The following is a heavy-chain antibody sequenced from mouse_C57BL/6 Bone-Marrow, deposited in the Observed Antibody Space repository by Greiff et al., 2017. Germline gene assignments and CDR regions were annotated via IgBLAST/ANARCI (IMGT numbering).Heavy chain of an antibody. CDR3: PESNDCVVYLDV. CDR1: GYSFTGYF. V-gene: IGHV1-20*01. Sequence: VQLQQSGPELVKPGDSVKISCKASGYSFTGYFMNWVMQSHGKSLEWIGRINPYNGDTFYNQKFKGKATLTVDKSSSTAHMELRSLTSEDSAVYYCPESNDCVVYLDVWGTGTTVTVSS. J-gene: IGHJ1*03. CDR2: INPYNGDT. D-gene: IGHD2-4*01.